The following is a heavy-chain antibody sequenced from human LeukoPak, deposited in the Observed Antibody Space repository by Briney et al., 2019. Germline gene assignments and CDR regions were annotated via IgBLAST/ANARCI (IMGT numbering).Heavy chain of an antibody. CDR2: IYHSGST. J-gene: IGHJ5*02. V-gene: IGHV4-30-2*01. CDR3: ARAVFGGISIVVVPAYNWFDP. D-gene: IGHD2-2*01. CDR1: GGSISSGGYY. Sequence: SETLSLTCTVSGGSISSGGYYWSWIRQPPGKGLEWIGYIYHSGSTYYNPSLKSRVTISVDTSKNQFSLKLSSVTAADTAVYYCARAVFGGISIVVVPAYNWFDPWGQGTLVTVSS.